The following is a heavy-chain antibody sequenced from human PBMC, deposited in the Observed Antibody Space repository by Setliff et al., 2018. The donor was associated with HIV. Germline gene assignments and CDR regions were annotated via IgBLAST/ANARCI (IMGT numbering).Heavy chain of an antibody. CDR3: AKIGRYDSGSY. D-gene: IGHD3-22*01. CDR1: GGTFSSYA. Sequence: SVKVSCKASGGTFSSYAISWVRQAPGQGLEWMGGIIPISGTANYAQQFQGRVTITTDESTSTAYMELSSLRAEDTAVYYCAKIGRYDSGSYWGQGTLVTVSS. J-gene: IGHJ4*02. CDR2: IIPISGTA. V-gene: IGHV1-69*05.